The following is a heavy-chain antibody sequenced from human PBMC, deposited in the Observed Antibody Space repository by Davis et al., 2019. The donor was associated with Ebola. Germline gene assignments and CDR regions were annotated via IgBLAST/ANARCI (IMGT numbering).Heavy chain of an antibody. CDR2: IYYTGST. Sequence: MPGGSLRLSCTVSGGSVSSGSYYWSWIRQPPGKGLEWIGYIYYTGSTNYNPSLKSRVTISVDTSKNQFSLRLSSVTAADTAVYYCARERPGVSATIYHYYYYMDVWGKGTTVTVSS. CDR3: ARERPGVSATIYHYYYYMDV. D-gene: IGHD2-2*01. V-gene: IGHV4-61*01. J-gene: IGHJ6*03. CDR1: GGSVSSGSYY.